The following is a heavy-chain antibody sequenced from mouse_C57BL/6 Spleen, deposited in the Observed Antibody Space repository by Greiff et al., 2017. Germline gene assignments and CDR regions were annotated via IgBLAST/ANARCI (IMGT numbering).Heavy chain of an antibody. CDR3: ASIVTTEDYYAMDY. V-gene: IGHV1-64*01. D-gene: IGHD2-5*01. Sequence: QVQLQQPGAELVKPGASVKLSCKASGYTFTSYWMHWVKQRPGQGLEWIGMIHPNSGSTNYNEKFKSKATLTVDKSSSTAYMQLSSLTSEDSAVYYCASIVTTEDYYAMDYWGQGTSVTVSS. CDR2: IHPNSGST. J-gene: IGHJ4*01. CDR1: GYTFTSYW.